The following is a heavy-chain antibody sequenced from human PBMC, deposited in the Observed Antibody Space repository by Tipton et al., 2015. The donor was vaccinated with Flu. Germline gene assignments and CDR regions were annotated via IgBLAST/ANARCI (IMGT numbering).Heavy chain of an antibody. CDR3: ARDAQEHCSSSSSCSEFDY. CDR2: IYTSGST. Sequence: LRLSCTVSGDSISSYYWSWIRQPAGKGLEWIGRIYTSGSTNYNPSLKSRVTMSVDTSKNQFSLKLSSVTAADTAVYYCARDAQEHCSSSSSCSEFDYWGQGTLVTVFS. CDR1: GDSISSYY. J-gene: IGHJ4*02. V-gene: IGHV4-4*07. D-gene: IGHD2-2*01.